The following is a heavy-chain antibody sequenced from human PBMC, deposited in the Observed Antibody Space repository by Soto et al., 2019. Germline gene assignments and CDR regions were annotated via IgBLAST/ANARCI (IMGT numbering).Heavy chain of an antibody. Sequence: QVQLVQSGAEVKKPGSSVKVSCKASGGTFSSYAISWVRQAPGQGLEWMGGIIPIFGTANYAQKFQGRVTSTADKSTSTAYMELSSLRSEDTAVYYCARDSVMDTNLSYGMDVWGQGTTVTVSS. CDR1: GGTFSSYA. D-gene: IGHD5-18*01. CDR3: ARDSVMDTNLSYGMDV. CDR2: IIPIFGTA. J-gene: IGHJ6*02. V-gene: IGHV1-69*06.